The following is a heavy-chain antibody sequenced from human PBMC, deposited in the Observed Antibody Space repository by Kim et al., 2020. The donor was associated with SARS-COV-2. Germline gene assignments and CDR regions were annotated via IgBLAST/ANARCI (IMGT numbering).Heavy chain of an antibody. J-gene: IGHJ5*02. CDR3: TTAHDSDPFDP. CDR2: T. Sequence: TDYAAPVKGRFTISRDDSKTTLYLQMNSLKTEETAVYYCTTAHDSDPFDPWGQGTLVTVSS. V-gene: IGHV3-15*01. D-gene: IGHD2-15*01.